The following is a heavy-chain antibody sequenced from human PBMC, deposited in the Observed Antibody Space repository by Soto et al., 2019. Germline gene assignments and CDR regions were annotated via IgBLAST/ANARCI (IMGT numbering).Heavy chain of an antibody. CDR1: GDTLTNFT. Sequence: QVQLVQSGAEVKEPGSSVKVSCKASGDTLTNFTVTWVRQAPGQGLEWMVTFIPILGKTTHAQKVQGRVTLSAETYTNTDDMERSSLSSDGMGVYYCTSNKMALHPWGQGTLVTVYS. V-gene: IGHV1-69*02. CDR3: TSNKMALHP. CDR2: FIPILGKT. J-gene: IGHJ5*02.